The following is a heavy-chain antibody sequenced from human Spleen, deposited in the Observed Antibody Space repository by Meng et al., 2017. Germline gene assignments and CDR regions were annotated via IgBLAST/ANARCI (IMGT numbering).Heavy chain of an antibody. V-gene: IGHV4-59*12. D-gene: IGHD3-10*01. CDR3: ARGLGT. Sequence: QVQLQESGPGLVRPSETLSLTCSVSGGSISNYYWTWVRQPPGKGLEWIGEINHGGSTKYNPSLKSRVTISIDSSKGQFSLKLTSVTAADTAVYYCARGLGTWGQGTLVTVSS. CDR2: INHGGST. CDR1: GGSISNYY. J-gene: IGHJ5*02.